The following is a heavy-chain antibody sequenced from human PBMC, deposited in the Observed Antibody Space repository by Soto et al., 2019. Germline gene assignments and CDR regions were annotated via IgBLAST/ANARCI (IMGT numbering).Heavy chain of an antibody. J-gene: IGHJ6*02. D-gene: IGHD3-10*01. Sequence: SETLSLTCTVSGGSINSGDYYWTWVRQPPGKGLEWIGNIFHSGSTYYTPSLRSRVTISLDTSKNHFSLKLSSVTPADTAVYYCARDRYYGSGTYNSFSSGKDVWGQGTTVTVSS. V-gene: IGHV4-30-4*01. CDR2: IFHSGST. CDR3: ARDRYYGSGTYNSFSSGKDV. CDR1: GGSINSGDYY.